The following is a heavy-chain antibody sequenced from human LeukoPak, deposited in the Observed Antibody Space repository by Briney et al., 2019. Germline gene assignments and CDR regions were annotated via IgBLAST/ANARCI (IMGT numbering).Heavy chain of an antibody. D-gene: IGHD3-22*01. CDR1: GGSISSGSYY. J-gene: IGHJ3*02. Sequence: PSETLSLTCTVSGGSISSGSYYWSWIRQPAGKGLEWIGRIYTSGSTNYNPSLKSRVTISVDTSKNQFSLKLSSVTAADTAVYYCARVDYYDSSGYYYFAFDIWGQGTMVTVSS. CDR2: IYTSGST. CDR3: ARVDYYDSSGYYYFAFDI. V-gene: IGHV4-61*02.